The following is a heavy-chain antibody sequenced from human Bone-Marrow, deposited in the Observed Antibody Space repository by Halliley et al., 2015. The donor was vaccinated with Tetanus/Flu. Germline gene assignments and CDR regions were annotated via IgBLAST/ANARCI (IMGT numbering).Heavy chain of an antibody. J-gene: IGHJ4*02. Sequence: GSNKYYADPVKGRFTISRDNSKTTLYLQMNSLRAEDTAVYYCARDGRYSSGWYPFDYWGQGTLVTVSS. V-gene: IGHV3-33*01. CDR3: ARDGRYSSGWYPFDY. CDR2: GSNK. D-gene: IGHD6-19*01.